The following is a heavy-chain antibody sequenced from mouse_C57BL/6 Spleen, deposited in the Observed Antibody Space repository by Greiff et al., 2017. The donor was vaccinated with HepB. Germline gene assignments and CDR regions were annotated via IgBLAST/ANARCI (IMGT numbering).Heavy chain of an antibody. CDR3: ARHDGYYGYYAMDY. V-gene: IGHV5-12*01. CDR2: ISNGGGST. Sequence: EVQVVESGGGLVQPGGSLKLSCAASGFTFSDYYMYWVRQTPEKRLEWVAYISNGGGSTYYPDTVKGRFTISRDNAKNTLYLQMSRLKSEDTAMYYCARHDGYYGYYAMDYWGQGTSVTVSS. J-gene: IGHJ4*01. CDR1: GFTFSDYY. D-gene: IGHD2-3*01.